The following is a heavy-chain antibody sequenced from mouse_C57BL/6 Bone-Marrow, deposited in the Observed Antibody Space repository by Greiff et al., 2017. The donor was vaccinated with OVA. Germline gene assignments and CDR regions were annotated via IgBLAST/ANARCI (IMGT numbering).Heavy chain of an antibody. Sequence: QGQLQQSGPELVKPGASGKISCKASGYAFSSSWMNWVKQRPGKGLEWIGRIYPGDGDTNYNGKFKGKATLTADKSSSTAYMQLSSLTSEDSAVYFCAGLDYFDYWGQGTTLTVSS. CDR2: IYPGDGDT. CDR1: GYAFSSSW. V-gene: IGHV1-82*01. J-gene: IGHJ2*01. CDR3: AGLDYFDY.